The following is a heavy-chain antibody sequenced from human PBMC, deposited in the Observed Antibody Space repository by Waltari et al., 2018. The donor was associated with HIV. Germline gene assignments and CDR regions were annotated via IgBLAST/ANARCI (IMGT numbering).Heavy chain of an antibody. CDR3: ARGGIAVAGQGVGAFDI. Sequence: QVQLVQSGSELKKPGASVKVSCKASGYTFTSYAMNWVRQAPGQGLAWMGWIKTNTGNPTYAQGFTGRFVFPLDTSVSTAYLQISSLKAEDTAVYYCARGGIAVAGQGVGAFDIWGQGTMVTVSS. D-gene: IGHD6-19*01. J-gene: IGHJ3*02. V-gene: IGHV7-4-1*02. CDR2: IKTNTGNP. CDR1: GYTFTSYA.